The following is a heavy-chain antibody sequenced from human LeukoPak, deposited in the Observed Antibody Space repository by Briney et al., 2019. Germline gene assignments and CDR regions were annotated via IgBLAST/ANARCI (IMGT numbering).Heavy chain of an antibody. D-gene: IGHD3-22*01. Sequence: ASVKVSCKASGYTFTGYYMHWVRQAPGQGLEWMGRINPNSGGTNYAQKFQGRVTMTRDTSISTAYMELSRLRSDDTAVYYCARDQYYYDSSGCPTGLWGQGTLVTVSS. J-gene: IGHJ4*02. CDR2: INPNSGGT. V-gene: IGHV1-2*06. CDR3: ARDQYYYDSSGCPTGL. CDR1: GYTFTGYY.